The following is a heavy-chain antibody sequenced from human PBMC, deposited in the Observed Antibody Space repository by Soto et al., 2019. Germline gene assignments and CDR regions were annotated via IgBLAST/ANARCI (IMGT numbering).Heavy chain of an antibody. CDR1: RLTVKSDA. J-gene: IGHJ6*03. V-gene: IGHV3-64*01. Sequence: LRLCCAACRLTVKSDAMDLVRQTPGKGLEYVSGISSNGIGTYYASSVKGRFTISRDNSRDTVYLQMDSLRPEDMAVYYCARRARADYYYMDVWGKGTTVTVSS. D-gene: IGHD6-6*01. CDR2: ISSNGIGT. CDR3: ARRARADYYYMDV.